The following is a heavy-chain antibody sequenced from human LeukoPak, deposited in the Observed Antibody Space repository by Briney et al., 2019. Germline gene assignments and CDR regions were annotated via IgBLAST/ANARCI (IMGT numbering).Heavy chain of an antibody. CDR2: IKQDGSEK. V-gene: IGHV3-7*01. J-gene: IGHJ5*02. CDR3: ARDVVYYGSGSPYNWFDP. Sequence: GGSLRLSCAASGFTFSSYWMSWVRQAPGKGLEWVANIKQDGSEKYYVDSVKGRFTISRDSAKNSLYLQMNSLRAEDTAVYYCARDVVYYGSGSPYNWFDPWGQGTLVTVSS. CDR1: GFTFSSYW. D-gene: IGHD3-10*01.